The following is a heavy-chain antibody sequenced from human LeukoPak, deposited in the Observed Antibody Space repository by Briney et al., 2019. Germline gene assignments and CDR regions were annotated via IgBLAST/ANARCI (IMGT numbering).Heavy chain of an antibody. CDR3: SRDLYGSGSYSPV. V-gene: IGHV3-74*01. CDR1: EFPFSSYW. J-gene: IGHJ4*02. Sequence: PGGSLTLSCAASEFPFSSYWMHRVRQAPGKGRVWVARINSAGSSTSYADSVKGRFTISRDNAKNTVYLQMNSLRAEDTAVYYCSRDLYGSGSYSPVWGQGTLVTVSS. CDR2: INSAGSST. D-gene: IGHD3-10*01.